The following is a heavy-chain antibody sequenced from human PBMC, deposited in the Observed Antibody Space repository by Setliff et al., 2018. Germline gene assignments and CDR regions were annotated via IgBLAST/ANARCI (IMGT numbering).Heavy chain of an antibody. CDR1: GYSLSNYV. CDR3: ARADHLVTTTFDY. Sequence: ASVKVSCKASGYSLSNYVMNWVRQAPGQGLEWMGWINTKTGDPSYAQGYTGRFAFSLDTSDSTTYLDISTLKAEDTATYFCARADHLVTTTFDYWGQGTLVTVS. CDR2: INTKTGDP. V-gene: IGHV7-4-1*02. J-gene: IGHJ4*01. D-gene: IGHD4-17*01.